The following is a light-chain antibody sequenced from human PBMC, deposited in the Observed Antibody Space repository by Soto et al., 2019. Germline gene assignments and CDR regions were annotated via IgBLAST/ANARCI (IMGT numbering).Light chain of an antibody. CDR2: AAS. CDR1: HAINNF. CDR3: QNYNSVPYT. J-gene: IGKJ2*01. V-gene: IGKV1-27*01. Sequence: THSQSPCFASFGDRVTIPCRGSHAINNFLAWFQQKPGKVPELLMYAASTLKSGVPSRFSGSGSGTDFTLTIDGLQPEDFATYFCQNYNSVPYTFGQGTKLEIK.